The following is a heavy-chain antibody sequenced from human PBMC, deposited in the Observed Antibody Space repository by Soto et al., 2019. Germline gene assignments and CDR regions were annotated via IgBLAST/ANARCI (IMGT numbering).Heavy chain of an antibody. CDR1: GYTFTSYG. J-gene: IGHJ4*02. CDR2: ISAYNGNT. Sequence: QVQLVQSGAEVKKPGASVKVSCKASGYTFTSYGISWVRQAPGQGLEWMGWISAYNGNTNYAQKLQGRVTMTTDTSTSTAYMELRSLRSDDTAVYYCARATYYYDSSGLHPFDYWGQGTLVTVSS. CDR3: ARATYYYDSSGLHPFDY. V-gene: IGHV1-18*01. D-gene: IGHD3-22*01.